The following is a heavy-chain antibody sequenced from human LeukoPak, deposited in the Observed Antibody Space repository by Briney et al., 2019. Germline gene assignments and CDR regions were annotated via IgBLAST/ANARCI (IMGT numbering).Heavy chain of an antibody. CDR2: IYHSGST. CDR3: ASGTVTTILDY. J-gene: IGHJ4*02. Sequence: SQTLSLTCAVSGGSISSGGYSWSWIRQPPGKGLEWIGYIYHSGSTYYNPSLKSRVTISVDRSKNQFSLKLSSVTAADTAVYYCASGTVTTILDYWGQGTLVTVSS. CDR1: GGSISSGGYS. V-gene: IGHV4-30-2*01. D-gene: IGHD4-17*01.